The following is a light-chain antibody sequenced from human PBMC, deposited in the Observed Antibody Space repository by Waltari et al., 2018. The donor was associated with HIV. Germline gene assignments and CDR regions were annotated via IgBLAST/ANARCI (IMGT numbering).Light chain of an antibody. CDR3: MQGTYWPLT. J-gene: IGKJ1*01. CDR1: QNLVSSFSDENTY. CDR2: QVS. V-gene: IGKV2-30*01. Sequence: LTQSPHSLHVTLGQPASIYYRSSQNLVSSFSDENTYLNRFHQRPGQSPRRLIYQVSKRDSGVPDRISATGSGTDFTLRISRVEAEDVGVYYCMQGTYWPLTFGQGTKVEIK.